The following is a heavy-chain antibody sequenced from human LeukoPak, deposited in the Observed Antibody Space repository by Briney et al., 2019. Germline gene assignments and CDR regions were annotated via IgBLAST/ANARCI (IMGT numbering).Heavy chain of an antibody. V-gene: IGHV4-34*08. D-gene: IGHD3-22*01. J-gene: IGHJ5*02. CDR2: INHSGST. CDR3: AGTYYFDSSGYHFDP. CDR1: GFTFSSYS. Sequence: PGGSLRLSCAASGFTFSSYSMNWVRQPPGKGLEWIGKINHSGSTNYNPSLKSRATISVDTSKNQFSLKLTSVTAADTAVYYCAGTYYFDSSGYHFDPWGQGTLVTVSS.